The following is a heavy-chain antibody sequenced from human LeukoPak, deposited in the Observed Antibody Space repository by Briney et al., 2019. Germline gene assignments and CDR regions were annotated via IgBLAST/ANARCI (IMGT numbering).Heavy chain of an antibody. D-gene: IGHD3-22*01. Sequence: AGSLRLSCAASGFTFSGSAMHWVRQASGERLEWVGGISSKANSYATAYAASVQGRFTISRDDSKNTAYLQMNSLKTEDTAVYYCTRHDYYDSSGYYYEYYFDYWGQGTLVTVSS. J-gene: IGHJ4*02. CDR2: ISSKANSYAT. CDR3: TRHDYYDSSGYYYEYYFDY. CDR1: GFTFSGSA. V-gene: IGHV3-73*01.